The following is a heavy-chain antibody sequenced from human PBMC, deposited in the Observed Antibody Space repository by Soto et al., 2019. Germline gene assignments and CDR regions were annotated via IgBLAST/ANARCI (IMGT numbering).Heavy chain of an antibody. D-gene: IGHD1-26*01. CDR1: GFSLSTNGVA. Sequence: QITLKESGPQLVKPTQTLTLTCTFSGFSLSTNGVAVGWIRQPPGKALEWLALIYWDDDKRYSPSLKSRLTITKDTSKNHVVLTMTNMDPLDTATYYCARHYSGSYFNYWGQGTLVTVSS. J-gene: IGHJ4*02. CDR2: IYWDDDK. V-gene: IGHV2-5*02. CDR3: ARHYSGSYFNY.